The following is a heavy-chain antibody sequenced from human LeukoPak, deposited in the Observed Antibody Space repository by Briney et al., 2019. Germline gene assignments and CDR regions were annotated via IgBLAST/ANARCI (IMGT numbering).Heavy chain of an antibody. Sequence: GALRLSCAASGFTFSSYAMSWVRQAPGKGLEWVSSISSSYIYYADSVKGRFTISRDNAKNSLYLQMNSLRAEDTAVYYCARDSSSGWFLFDYWGQGTLVTVSS. V-gene: IGHV3-21*01. CDR2: ISSSYI. J-gene: IGHJ4*02. CDR1: GFTFSSYA. CDR3: ARDSSSGWFLFDY. D-gene: IGHD6-19*01.